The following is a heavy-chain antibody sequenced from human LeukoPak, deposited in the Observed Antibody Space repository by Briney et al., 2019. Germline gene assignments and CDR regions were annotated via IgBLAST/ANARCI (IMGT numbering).Heavy chain of an antibody. CDR2: ISSGGHI. Sequence: GGSLRLSCAASGFTFSSYEMNWVRQAPGKGLEWVSTISSGGHIYYEDSVKGRFTISRDNAKNSLYLQMNSLRAEDTAVYYCARDQDGGKYYYESSGYSHWGQGILVTVSS. CDR3: ARDQDGGKYYYESSGYSH. D-gene: IGHD3-22*01. V-gene: IGHV3-48*03. J-gene: IGHJ4*02. CDR1: GFTFSSYE.